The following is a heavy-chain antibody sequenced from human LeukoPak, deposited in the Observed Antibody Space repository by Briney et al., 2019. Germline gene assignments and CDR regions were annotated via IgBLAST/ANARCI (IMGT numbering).Heavy chain of an antibody. CDR2: ISSSGST. CDR3: ARGPYSYDSSGASDI. J-gene: IGHJ3*02. V-gene: IGHV4-4*02. Sequence: SETLSLTCAVSGGSISSSNWWSWVRQPPGKGLEWIGRISSSGSTNYNPSLKSRVTISVDTSKNQFSLKLSSVTAADTAVYFCARGPYSYDSSGASDIWGQGTMVTVSS. D-gene: IGHD3-22*01. CDR1: GGSISSSNW.